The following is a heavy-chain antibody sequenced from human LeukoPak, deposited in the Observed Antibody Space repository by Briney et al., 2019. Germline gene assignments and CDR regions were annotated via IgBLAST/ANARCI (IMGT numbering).Heavy chain of an antibody. CDR3: ASQEYYYDSSGYYRLGAFDI. J-gene: IGHJ3*02. D-gene: IGHD3-22*01. V-gene: IGHV4-61*02. CDR1: GGSISSSIYY. CDR2: IYTSGST. Sequence: SETLSLTCTVSGGSISSSIYYWSWIRQPAGKGLEWIGRIYTSGSTNYNPSLKSRVTISVDTSKNQFSLKLSSVTAADTAVYYCASQEYYYDSSGYYRLGAFDIWGQGTMVTVSS.